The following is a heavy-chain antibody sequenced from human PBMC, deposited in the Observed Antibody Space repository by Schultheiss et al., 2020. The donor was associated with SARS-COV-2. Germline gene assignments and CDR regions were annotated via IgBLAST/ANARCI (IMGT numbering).Heavy chain of an antibody. CDR2: IYSGGST. Sequence: GGSLRLSCAASGFTFSSYNMNWVRQAPGKGLEWVSVIYSGGSTYYADSVKGRFTISRDNSQNTLYLQMNSLTAEDTAVYYCTKRNWLDFWGQGTLVTVSS. D-gene: IGHD1-1*01. J-gene: IGHJ4*02. CDR1: GFTFSSYN. V-gene: IGHV3-53*01. CDR3: TKRNWLDF.